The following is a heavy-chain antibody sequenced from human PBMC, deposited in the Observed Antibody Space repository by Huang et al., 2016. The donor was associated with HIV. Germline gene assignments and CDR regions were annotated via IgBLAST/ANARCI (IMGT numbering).Heavy chain of an antibody. CDR2: INHSGST. CDR1: GGSFSGYY. CDR3: ARGQGGYYYYYMDV. J-gene: IGHJ6*03. Sequence: QVQLQQWGAGLLRPSETLSLTCAVYGGSFSGYYGTWIRQPPGKGLEWIGEINHSGSTNHNPSLKSRVTISVDTSRNQFSLTLTSVTAADTAVYYCARGQGGYYYYYMDVWGKGTTVTVSS. V-gene: IGHV4-34*01.